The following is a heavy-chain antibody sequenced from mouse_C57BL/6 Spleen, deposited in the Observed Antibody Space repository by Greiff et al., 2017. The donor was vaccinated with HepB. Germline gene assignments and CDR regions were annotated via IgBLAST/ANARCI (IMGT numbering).Heavy chain of an antibody. D-gene: IGHD2-3*01. V-gene: IGHV1-15*01. Sequence: VQLQQSGAELVRPGASVTLSCKASGYTFTDYEMHWVKQTPVHGLEWIGAIDPETGGTAYNQKFKGKAILTADKSSSTAYMELRSLTSEDSAVYYCTGDGYYGGDYFDYWGQGTTLTVSS. CDR1: GYTFTDYE. CDR2: IDPETGGT. J-gene: IGHJ2*01. CDR3: TGDGYYGGDYFDY.